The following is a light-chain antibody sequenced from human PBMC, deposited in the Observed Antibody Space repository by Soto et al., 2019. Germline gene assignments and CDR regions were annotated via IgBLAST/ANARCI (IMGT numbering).Light chain of an antibody. Sequence: EIVLTQSPATLSLSPGERATLSCRASQSVSSYLAWYQQKPGQAPRLLIYDASARATGIPARFSGSGSGTDFTLTISSLEREDFAVYYCQQRSNWPGTFGQGTKLEIK. CDR1: QSVSSY. CDR2: DAS. CDR3: QQRSNWPGT. J-gene: IGKJ2*01. V-gene: IGKV3-11*01.